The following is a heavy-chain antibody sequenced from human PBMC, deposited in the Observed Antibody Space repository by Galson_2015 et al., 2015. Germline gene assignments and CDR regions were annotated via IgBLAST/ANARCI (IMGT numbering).Heavy chain of an antibody. CDR2: IYHSGST. J-gene: IGHJ4*02. CDR1: GYSISSGYY. Sequence: SETLSLTCAVSGYSISSGYYWGWIRQPPGKGLEWIGSIYHSGSTYYNPSLKSRVTISVDTSKNQFSLKLSSVTAADTAVYYCARGVGASSWYGWGQGTLVTVSS. V-gene: IGHV4-38-2*01. D-gene: IGHD6-13*01. CDR3: ARGVGASSWYG.